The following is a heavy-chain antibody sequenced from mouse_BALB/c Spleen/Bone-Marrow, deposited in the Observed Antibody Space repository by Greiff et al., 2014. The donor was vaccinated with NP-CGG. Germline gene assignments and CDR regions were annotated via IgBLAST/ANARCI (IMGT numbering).Heavy chain of an antibody. Sequence: QVQLKESGAEVVKPGASVKVSCKASGYTFTNYWVQWVEQRPGQGLEWIGEIEPSDSYTNYNQDFKGKATLTVDKSSSIAYMQLSSLTSEDSAVYYCARGRTTVVSDYWGQGTSLTVSS. D-gene: IGHD1-1*01. CDR1: GYTFTNYW. CDR2: IEPSDSYT. J-gene: IGHJ2*02. V-gene: IGHV1-69*02. CDR3: ARGRTTVVSDY.